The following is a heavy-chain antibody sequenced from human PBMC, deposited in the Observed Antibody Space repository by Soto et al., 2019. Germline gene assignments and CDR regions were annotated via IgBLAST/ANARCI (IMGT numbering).Heavy chain of an antibody. J-gene: IGHJ4*02. V-gene: IGHV4-39*01. Sequence: LSLTCAVSGGSISGSYYYWAWLRQSPGKGPEWIGSVFYTGFTSYNPSLESRVSVSVDTSKSQFSLKLSAVTAADTAVYYCATSQKGYNWNYFDHWGQGALVTVSS. D-gene: IGHD1-20*01. CDR1: GGSISGSYYY. CDR3: ATSQKGYNWNYFDH. CDR2: VFYTGFT.